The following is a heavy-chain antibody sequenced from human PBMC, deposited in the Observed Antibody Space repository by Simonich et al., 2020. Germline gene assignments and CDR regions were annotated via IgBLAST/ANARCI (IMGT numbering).Heavy chain of an antibody. Sequence: QVQLVQSGAEVKKPGASVKVSCKASGYTFTGYYMHWVRQAPGQGLEWREWINPNSGGTNYAQKFQGRVTMTRDTSISTAYMELSRLRSDDTAVYYCARDPVVPAAIRNAFDIWGQGTMVTVSS. CDR2: INPNSGGT. D-gene: IGHD2-2*01. J-gene: IGHJ3*02. CDR3: ARDPVVPAAIRNAFDI. V-gene: IGHV1-2*02. CDR1: GYTFTGYY.